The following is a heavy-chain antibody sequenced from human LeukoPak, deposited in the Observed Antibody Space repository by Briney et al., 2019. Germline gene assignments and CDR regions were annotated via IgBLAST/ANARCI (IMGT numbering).Heavy chain of an antibody. CDR3: ARDVGSYCSSTSCYYYYGMDV. J-gene: IGHJ6*02. D-gene: IGHD2-2*01. CDR2: INHSGST. V-gene: IGHV4-34*01. Sequence: SETLSLTCAVYGGSFSGYYWSWIRQPPGKGLEWIGEINHSGSTNYNPSLKSRVTISVDTSKNQFSLKLSSVTAADTAVYYCARDVGSYCSSTSCYYYYGMDVWGQGTTVTVSS. CDR1: GGSFSGYY.